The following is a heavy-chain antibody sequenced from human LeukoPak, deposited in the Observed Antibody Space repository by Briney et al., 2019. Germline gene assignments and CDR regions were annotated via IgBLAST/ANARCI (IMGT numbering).Heavy chain of an antibody. J-gene: IGHJ5*01. CDR2: IYYSGST. CDR1: YGSISSYY. CDR3: ARGSGWLPDS. V-gene: IGHV4-59*07. Sequence: SDTLSLTCTVSYGSISSYYWSWIRQPPGKGLEWIGYIYYSGSTNYNPSLKSRVTISVDTSKNQFSLKLSSVTAADTAMYYCARGSGWLPDSWGQGTLVSVSS. D-gene: IGHD6-19*01.